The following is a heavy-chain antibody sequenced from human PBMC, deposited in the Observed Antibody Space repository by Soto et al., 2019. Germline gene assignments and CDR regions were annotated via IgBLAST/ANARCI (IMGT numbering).Heavy chain of an antibody. D-gene: IGHD6-13*01. CDR2: ISFDGRKK. CDR1: GFSFSIYG. CDR3: AKVYWDSRSGEYPIGGIDY. Sequence: QVQLVESGGGVVQPGRSVRLSCAASGFSFSIYGMHWVRQAPGKGLEWLAVISFDGRKKFYADSVRGRFTISRDSSKSPVYLQMNSLRVEDTAFYYCAKVYWDSRSGEYPIGGIDYWGQGTMVTVSS. J-gene: IGHJ4*02. V-gene: IGHV3-30*18.